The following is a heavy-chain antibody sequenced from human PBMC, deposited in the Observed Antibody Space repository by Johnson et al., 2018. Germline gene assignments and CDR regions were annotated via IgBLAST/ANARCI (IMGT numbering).Heavy chain of an antibody. J-gene: IGHJ6*02. CDR3: ARDGNIVVVPAVPRMDV. CDR2: IWYDGSNK. Sequence: QVQLVESGGGVVQPGRSLRLSCAASGFTFSSYVMHWVRQAPGKGLEWVAVIWYDGSNKYYADSVKGRFTISRDNSKNSLYLQMNSLRDEDTDVYYCARDGNIVVVPAVPRMDVWGQGTTVTVSS. CDR1: GFTFSSYV. V-gene: IGHV3-33*01. D-gene: IGHD2-2*01.